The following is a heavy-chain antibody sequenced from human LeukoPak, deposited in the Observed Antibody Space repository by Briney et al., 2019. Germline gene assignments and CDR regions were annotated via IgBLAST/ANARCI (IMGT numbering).Heavy chain of an antibody. J-gene: IGHJ4*02. Sequence: SETLSLTCTVSGGSMSSYYWSWIRQPPGKGLEWIGNMYYSGSTKYNPSLKSRVTISIDTSKNQFSLKLSSVTAADTAVYYCASGLFADYYFNSWGQGTLVTVSS. CDR3: ASGLFADYYFNS. CDR2: MYYSGST. CDR1: GGSMSSYY. V-gene: IGHV4-59*08.